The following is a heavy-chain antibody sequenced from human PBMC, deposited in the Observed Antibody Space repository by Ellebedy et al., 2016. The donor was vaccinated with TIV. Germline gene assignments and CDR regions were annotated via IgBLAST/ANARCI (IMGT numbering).Heavy chain of an antibody. V-gene: IGHV1-69*13. CDR3: MRGQYKVEDGFGYGLL. Sequence: ASVKVSCXASGGSFSAFNFNWVRQARGQGLEWLGGINPLLGPAIYAQKFRDRVSITADESTSVVYMEVSSLRSKDTAIYYCMRGQYKVEDGFGYGLLWGQGTLVTVSS. CDR2: INPLLGPA. CDR1: GGSFSAFN. D-gene: IGHD5-18*01. J-gene: IGHJ4*02.